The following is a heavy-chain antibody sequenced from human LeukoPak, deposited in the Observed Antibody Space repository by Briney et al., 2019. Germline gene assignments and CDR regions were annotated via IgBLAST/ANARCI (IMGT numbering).Heavy chain of an antibody. CDR2: ISAYNGNT. Sequence: ASVKVSCKASGYTFTSYGISWVRQAPGQGLEWMGWISAYNGNTNYAQKLQGRVTMTTDTSTSTAYMELRSLRPDDTAVYYCARDSRYSYGPLDGMDVWGQGTTVTVSS. V-gene: IGHV1-18*01. J-gene: IGHJ6*02. CDR1: GYTFTSYG. CDR3: ARDSRYSYGPLDGMDV. D-gene: IGHD5-18*01.